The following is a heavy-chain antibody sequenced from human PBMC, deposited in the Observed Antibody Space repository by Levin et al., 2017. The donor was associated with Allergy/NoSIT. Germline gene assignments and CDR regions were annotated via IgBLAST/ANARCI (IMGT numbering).Heavy chain of an antibody. J-gene: IGHJ5*02. CDR2: INPNSGGT. V-gene: IGHV1-2*06. D-gene: IGHD2-2*01. CDR3: ARGLDSTDPKLQSKNWFDP. Sequence: GASVKVSCKASGYTFTGYYMHWVRQAPGQGLEWMGRINPNSGGTNYAQKFQGRVTMTRDTSISTAYMELSRLRSDDTAVYYCARGLDSTDPKLQSKNWFDPWGQGTLVTVSS. CDR1: GYTFTGYY.